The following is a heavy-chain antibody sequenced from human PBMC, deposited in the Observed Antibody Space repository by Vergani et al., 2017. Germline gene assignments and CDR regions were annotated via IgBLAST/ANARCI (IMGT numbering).Heavy chain of an antibody. D-gene: IGHD1-14*01. J-gene: IGHJ6*02. CDR2: IIPILGIA. V-gene: IGHV1-69*04. CDR3: ARSPRNHYYYYGMDV. CDR1: GGTFSSYA. Sequence: QVQLVQSGAEVKKPGASVKVSCKASGGTFSSYAISWVRQAPGQGLEWMGRIIPILGIANYAQKFQGRVTITAGKSTSTAYMELSSLRSEDTAVYYCARSPRNHYYYYGMDVWGQGTTVTVSS.